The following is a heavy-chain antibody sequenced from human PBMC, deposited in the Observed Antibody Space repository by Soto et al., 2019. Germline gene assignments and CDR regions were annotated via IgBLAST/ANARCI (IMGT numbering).Heavy chain of an antibody. J-gene: IGHJ6*02. V-gene: IGHV1-18*01. CDR3: TREGSAPYYYYGMDA. D-gene: IGHD3-10*01. Sequence: ASVKVSCKASGYTFTTYGISWVRQAPGQGLEWMGWINTHNGNTNYAQNLQGRVIMTADTSTSTAFMELRSLRSDDTAVYYCTREGSAPYYYYGMDAWGQGTTVTVSS. CDR1: GYTFTTYG. CDR2: INTHNGNT.